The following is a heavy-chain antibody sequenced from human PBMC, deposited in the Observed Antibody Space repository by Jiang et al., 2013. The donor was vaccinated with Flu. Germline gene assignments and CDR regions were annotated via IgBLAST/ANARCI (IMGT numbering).Heavy chain of an antibody. V-gene: IGHV5-10-1*01. CDR2: IDPSDSFT. Sequence: GAEVKKPGESLRISCKGSGYNFTSYWINWVRQMPGKGLEWMGKIDPSDSFTNYNPSFQGHVTMSADKSIRTAYLQWSSLEASDTAMYYCARSYYDFWSGYSGMNVWGKGTTVTVSS. CDR3: ARSYYDFWSGYSGMNV. J-gene: IGHJ6*04. D-gene: IGHD3-3*01. CDR1: GYNFTSYW.